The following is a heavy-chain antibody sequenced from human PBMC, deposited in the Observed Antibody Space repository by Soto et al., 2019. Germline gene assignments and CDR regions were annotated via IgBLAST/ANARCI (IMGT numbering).Heavy chain of an antibody. CDR2: IIPIFGTA. J-gene: IGHJ4*02. V-gene: IGHV1-69*13. Sequence: SVKVSCKASGGTFSSYAISWVRQAPGQGLEWMGGIIPIFGTANYAQKFQGRVTITADESTSTAYMELSSLRSEDTAVYYCSLAGGSSSGYFDYWGQGTLVTVSS. CDR3: SLAGGSSSGYFDY. D-gene: IGHD6-6*01. CDR1: GGTFSSYA.